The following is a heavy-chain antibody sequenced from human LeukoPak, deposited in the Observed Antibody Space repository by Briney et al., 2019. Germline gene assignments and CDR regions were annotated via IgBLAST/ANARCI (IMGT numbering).Heavy chain of an antibody. Sequence: SQTLSLTCAISGDSVSSNSAAWKWIRQSPSRGLEWLVRTYYRSKWNYDYALSVKSRISVNVDTSKNQFSLQLNSVTPEDTAVYYCARFQTLGGPGAFDHWGQGTLVTVSS. J-gene: IGHJ4*02. V-gene: IGHV6-1*01. CDR3: ARFQTLGGPGAFDH. CDR2: TYYRSKWNY. D-gene: IGHD1-26*01. CDR1: GDSVSSNSAA.